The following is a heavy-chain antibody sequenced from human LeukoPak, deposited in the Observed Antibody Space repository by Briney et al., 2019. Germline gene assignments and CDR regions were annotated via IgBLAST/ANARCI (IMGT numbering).Heavy chain of an antibody. V-gene: IGHV3-11*01. CDR3: ARGSRAGHY. CDR1: GFTFSNYA. CDR2: ISSSGSTI. Sequence: GGSLRLSCAGSGFTFSNYAMTWVRQAPGKGLEWVSYISSSGSTIYYADSVKGRFTISRDNAKNSLYLQMNSLRAEDTAVYYCARGSRAGHYWGQGTLVTVSS. J-gene: IGHJ4*02. D-gene: IGHD5/OR15-5a*01.